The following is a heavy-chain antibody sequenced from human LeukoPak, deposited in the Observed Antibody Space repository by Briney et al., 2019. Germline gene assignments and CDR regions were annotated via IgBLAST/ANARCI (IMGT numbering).Heavy chain of an antibody. CDR1: GGTFSSYA. V-gene: IGHV1-69*05. Sequence: SVKVSCKASGGTFSSYAISWVRRAPGQGLEWMGRIIPIFGTANYAQKFQGRVTITTDESTSTAYMELSSLRSEDTAVYYCARMASSYSSSSYWGQGTLVTVSS. CDR2: IIPIFGTA. J-gene: IGHJ4*02. D-gene: IGHD6-13*01. CDR3: ARMASSYSSSSY.